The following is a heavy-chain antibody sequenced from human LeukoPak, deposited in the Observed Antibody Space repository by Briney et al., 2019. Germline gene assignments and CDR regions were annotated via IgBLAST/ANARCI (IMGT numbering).Heavy chain of an antibody. CDR3: AKDRLVSVYTSGYYSDY. CDR1: GFSFSTYA. CDR2: ISGSGGST. Sequence: PGGSLRLSCAASGFSFSTYAMGWVRQAPGKGLEWVSAISGSGGSTDYADSVKGRFIISRDNSKNTLSLQMNSLRADDTAVYYCAKDRLVSVYTSGYYSDYWGQGTLVTVSS. D-gene: IGHD6-19*01. V-gene: IGHV3-23*01. J-gene: IGHJ4*02.